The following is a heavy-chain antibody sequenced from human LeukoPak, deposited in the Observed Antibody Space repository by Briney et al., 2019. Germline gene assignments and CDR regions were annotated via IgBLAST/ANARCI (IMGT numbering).Heavy chain of an antibody. CDR3: ARSGNSGWYYFDY. CDR1: RGTFSSYA. Sequence: RASVKVSCKASRGTFSSYAISWVRQAPGQGLEWMGGIIPIFGTANYAQKFQGRVTITADESTSTAYMELSSLRSEDTAVYYCARSGNSGWYYFDYWGQGTLVTVSS. CDR2: IIPIFGTA. J-gene: IGHJ4*02. D-gene: IGHD6-19*01. V-gene: IGHV1-69*13.